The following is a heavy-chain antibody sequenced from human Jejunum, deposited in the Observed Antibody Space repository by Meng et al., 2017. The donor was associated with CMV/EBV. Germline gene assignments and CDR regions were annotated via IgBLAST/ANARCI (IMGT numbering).Heavy chain of an antibody. CDR2: INPWSGDT. CDR1: GYTFTGYY. V-gene: IGHV1-2*02. Sequence: ASGYTFTGYYIHWVRQAPGQGLEWMGWINPWSGDTKSAHSLQGRVTLTRDTSTNTAFMDLTSLTSDDTAVYYCARDPHSWSGAFEYWAQGTLVTVSS. D-gene: IGHD1-26*01. J-gene: IGHJ4*02. CDR3: ARDPHSWSGAFEY.